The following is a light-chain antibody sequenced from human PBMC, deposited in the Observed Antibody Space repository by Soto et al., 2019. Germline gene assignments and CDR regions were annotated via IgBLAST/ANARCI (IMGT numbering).Light chain of an antibody. Sequence: EIVMTQSPATLSVSPGERATLSCRASQSVRRNLAWYQQKPGQAPRLLIYGASTRATGITARFSGSGSGTEFTLTISSLQSEDFAIYSCQQYNHWPPLTFGGGSKVEIK. CDR1: QSVRRN. CDR3: QQYNHWPPLT. J-gene: IGKJ4*01. V-gene: IGKV3-15*01. CDR2: GAS.